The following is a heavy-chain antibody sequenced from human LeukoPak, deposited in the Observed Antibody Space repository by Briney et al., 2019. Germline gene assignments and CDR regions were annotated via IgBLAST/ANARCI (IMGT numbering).Heavy chain of an antibody. CDR2: IYYSGST. V-gene: IGHV4-31*03. CDR1: GGSISSGGYY. D-gene: IGHD3-3*01. J-gene: IGHJ4*02. Sequence: SETLSLTCTVSGGSISSGGYYWSWIRQHPGKGLEWIGYIYYSGSTYYNPSLKSRVTISVDTSKNQFSLKLSSVTAADTAVYYCARGVENYDFWSGSAINYFDYWGQGTLVTVSS. CDR3: ARGVENYDFWSGSAINYFDY.